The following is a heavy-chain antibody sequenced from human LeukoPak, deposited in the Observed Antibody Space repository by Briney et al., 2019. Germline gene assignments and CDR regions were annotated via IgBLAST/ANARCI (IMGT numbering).Heavy chain of an antibody. CDR2: ISSSGSTT. CDR3: ARGRDGDYVPLDY. Sequence: GGSLRLSCAASGFTFSSYEMNWVRQAPGKGLEWVSYISSSGSTTYYADFVKGRFTISRDNAKKSLYLQMNSLRAEDTAVYYCARGRDGDYVPLDYWGQGTLVTVSS. V-gene: IGHV3-48*03. CDR1: GFTFSSYE. D-gene: IGHD4-17*01. J-gene: IGHJ4*02.